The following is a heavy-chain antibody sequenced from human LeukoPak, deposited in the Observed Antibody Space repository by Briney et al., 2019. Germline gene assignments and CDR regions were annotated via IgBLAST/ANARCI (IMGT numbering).Heavy chain of an antibody. V-gene: IGHV3-23*01. CDR1: GFTFNTYA. D-gene: IGHD1-26*01. CDR2: ISSSGGNT. Sequence: GGSLRLSCAASGFTFNTYAMSWVRQAPGKGLEWVSGISSSGGNTYYADSVKGRFTISRDNSKNTLYLQMNSLRAEDTAVYYCAKVVGATVWGGYFDYWGQGTLVTVSS. J-gene: IGHJ4*02. CDR3: AKVVGATVWGGYFDY.